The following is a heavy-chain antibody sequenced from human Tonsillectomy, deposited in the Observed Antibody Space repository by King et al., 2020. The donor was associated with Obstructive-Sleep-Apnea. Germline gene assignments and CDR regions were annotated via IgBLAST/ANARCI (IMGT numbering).Heavy chain of an antibody. J-gene: IGHJ4*02. V-gene: IGHV3-9*01. CDR1: GFNFDDYA. CDR3: AKGYYDTNGYYLDY. D-gene: IGHD3-22*01. CDR2: ISWNSGNI. Sequence: VQLVESGGGLVQPGRSLRLSCAASGFNFDDYAMHWVRQAPGKGLEWVSGISWNSGNIGYADSVKGRFTISRDNAKNSLYLQMNSLRAEDTALYYCAKGYYDTNGYYLDYWGQGTLVTVSS.